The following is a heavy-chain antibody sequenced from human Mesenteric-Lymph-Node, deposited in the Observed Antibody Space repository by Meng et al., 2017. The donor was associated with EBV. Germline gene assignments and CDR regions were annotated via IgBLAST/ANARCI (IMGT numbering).Heavy chain of an antibody. CDR1: GYIFSSYS. CDR3: ARHYASTWFEADPTTAKVPIDF. J-gene: IGHJ4*02. V-gene: IGHV3-21*06. CDR2: ISSSSNYI. D-gene: IGHD6-13*01. Sequence: EVQLVESGGGLVKPGGSLRLSCAASGYIFSSYSMTWVRQAPGKGLEWVSSISSSSNYIHYADSVKGRFTISRDTAKSSLYLQMNSLRAEDTAVYYCARHYASTWFEADPTTAKVPIDFWGQGILGTVAS.